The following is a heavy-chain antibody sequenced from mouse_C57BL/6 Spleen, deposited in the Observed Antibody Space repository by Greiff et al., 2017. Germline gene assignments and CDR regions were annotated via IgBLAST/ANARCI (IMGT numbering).Heavy chain of an antibody. CDR2: INPSTGGT. D-gene: IGHD1-1*01. CDR1: GYSFTGYY. Sequence: VQLKQSGPELVKPGASVKISCKASGYSFTGYYMNWVKQSPEKSLEWIGEINPSTGGTTYNQKFKAKATLTVDKSSSTAYMQLKSLTSEDSAVYFCARHEDSNYGSSHWYFDVWGTGTTVTVSS. CDR3: ARHEDSNYGSSHWYFDV. V-gene: IGHV1-42*01. J-gene: IGHJ1*03.